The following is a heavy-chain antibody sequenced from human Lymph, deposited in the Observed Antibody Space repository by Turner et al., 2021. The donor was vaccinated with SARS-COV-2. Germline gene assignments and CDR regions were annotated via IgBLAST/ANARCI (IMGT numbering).Heavy chain of an antibody. Sequence: QVQLQESGPGLVKPSETLSLTCTVAGGSISSYYWSWIRQPPGKGLEWIGYIHYSASTNYNPSLKSRVTISVDTSKNQFSLKLNSVTAADTAVYYCARHGFSGWYGGGMDVWGQGTTVTVSS. V-gene: IGHV4-59*08. J-gene: IGHJ6*02. D-gene: IGHD6-19*01. CDR2: IHYSAST. CDR1: GGSISSYY. CDR3: ARHGFSGWYGGGMDV.